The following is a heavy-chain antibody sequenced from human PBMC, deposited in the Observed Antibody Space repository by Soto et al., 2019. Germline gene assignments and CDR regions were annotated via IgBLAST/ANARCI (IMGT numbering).Heavy chain of an antibody. CDR3: AATPRY. CDR2: IYYSGST. J-gene: IGHJ4*02. CDR1: GGSISSYY. Sequence: PSETLSLTCTVSGGSISSYYWSWIRQPPGKGLEWIGYIYYSGSTNYNPSLESRVTISVDTSKNQISLNLTSVTAADTAVYYCAATPRYWGPGTLVTVSS. V-gene: IGHV4-59*01.